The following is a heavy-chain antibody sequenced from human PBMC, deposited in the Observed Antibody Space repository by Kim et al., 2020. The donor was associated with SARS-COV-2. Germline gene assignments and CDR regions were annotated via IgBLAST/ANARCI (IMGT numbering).Heavy chain of an antibody. V-gene: IGHV3-23*01. D-gene: IGHD6-13*01. Sequence: GGSLRLSCAASGFTFSSYAMSWVRQAPGKGLEWVSAISGSGGSTYYADSVKGRFTISRDNSKNTLYLQMNSLRAEVTAVYYCAKSRGWSSTRGMDVWGQGTTVTVSS. CDR2: ISGSGGST. CDR1: GFTFSSYA. CDR3: AKSRGWSSTRGMDV. J-gene: IGHJ6*02.